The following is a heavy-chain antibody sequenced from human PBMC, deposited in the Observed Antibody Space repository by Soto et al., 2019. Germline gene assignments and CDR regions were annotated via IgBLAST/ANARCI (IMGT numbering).Heavy chain of an antibody. J-gene: IGHJ4*02. D-gene: IGHD4-17*01. V-gene: IGHV1-18*01. CDR1: GYTFTSYG. Sequence: GASVKVSCKASGYTFTSYGISWVRQAPGQGLEWMGWISAYNGNTNYAQKLQGRVTMTTDNSKNTLYLQMNSLRAEDTAVYYCAKEPTATVNCEYWGQGTLVTVSS. CDR2: ISAYNGNT. CDR3: AKEPTATVNCEY.